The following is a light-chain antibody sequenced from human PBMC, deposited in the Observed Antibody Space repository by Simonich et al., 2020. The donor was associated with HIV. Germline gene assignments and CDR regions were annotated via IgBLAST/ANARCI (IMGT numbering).Light chain of an antibody. J-gene: IGKJ1*01. Sequence: EVVMTQSPATLSVSPGERATLSCRASQSVSNNLAWYQKKPGQAPRLLIYGASTRATGIPARFSGSGSGTEFTLTIGNMQSEDFAVYYCQQYDNWPPWTFGQGTKVEIK. V-gene: IGKV3-15*01. CDR3: QQYDNWPPWT. CDR1: QSVSNN. CDR2: GAS.